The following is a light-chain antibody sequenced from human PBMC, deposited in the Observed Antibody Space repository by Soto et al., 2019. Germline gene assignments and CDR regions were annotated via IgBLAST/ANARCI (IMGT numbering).Light chain of an antibody. V-gene: IGKV3-11*01. CDR3: QQRSDWPLT. CDR1: QSVRGY. Sequence: EIVLTQSPATLSLSPGERATLSCRASQSVRGYLAWYQQKPGQAPGLLTYDTSRRATGIPARFSGSGSATDFILTISSLEPEDFAVYYCQQRSDWPLTFGGGTKVEIK. CDR2: DTS. J-gene: IGKJ4*01.